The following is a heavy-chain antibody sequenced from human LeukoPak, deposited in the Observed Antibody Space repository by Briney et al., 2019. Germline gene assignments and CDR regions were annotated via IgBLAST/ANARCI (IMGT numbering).Heavy chain of an antibody. J-gene: IGHJ5*02. CDR2: IYTSGST. CDR3: ARGPRFGELLWHWFDP. D-gene: IGHD3-10*01. CDR1: GGSISSYY. V-gene: IGHV4-4*07. Sequence: SETLSLTCTVSGGSISSYYWTWIRQPAGKGLEWIGRIYTSGSTNYNPSLKSRVTMSVDTSKNQFSLKLSSVTAADTAVYYCARGPRFGELLWHWFDPWGQGTLVTVSS.